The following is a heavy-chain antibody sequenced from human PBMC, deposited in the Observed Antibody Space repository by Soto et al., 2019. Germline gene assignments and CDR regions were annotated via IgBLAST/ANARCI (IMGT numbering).Heavy chain of an antibody. CDR3: ARDLLSWRSSDAFDI. J-gene: IGHJ3*02. CDR1: GYTFTSYG. CDR2: ISAYNGNT. D-gene: IGHD6-13*01. V-gene: IGHV1-18*01. Sequence: ASVKVSCKASGYTFTSYGISWVRQAPGQGLEWMGWISAYNGNTNYAQKLQGRVTMTTDTSTSTAYMELRSLRSDDTAVYYCARDLLSWRSSDAFDIWGQGTMVTVSS.